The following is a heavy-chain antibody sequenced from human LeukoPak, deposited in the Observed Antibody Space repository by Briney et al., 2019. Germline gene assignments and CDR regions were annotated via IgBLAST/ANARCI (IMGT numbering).Heavy chain of an antibody. V-gene: IGHV1-18*01. CDR2: ISSYNGNT. J-gene: IGHJ6*03. CDR1: GYTFSNYG. D-gene: IGHD6-13*01. Sequence: ASVKVSCKASGYTFSNYGISWVRQAPGQGLEWMGWISSYNGNTNYAQKLQGRVTMTTDTSTSTAYMELRSLRSDDTAVYFCARDAGYSSSAYMDVWGKGTTVTISS. CDR3: ARDAGYSSSAYMDV.